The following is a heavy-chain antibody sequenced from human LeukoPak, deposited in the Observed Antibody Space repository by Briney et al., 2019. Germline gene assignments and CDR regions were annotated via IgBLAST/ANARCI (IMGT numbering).Heavy chain of an antibody. D-gene: IGHD2-21*02. J-gene: IGHJ3*02. CDR3: ARVGSTDSPHAFDI. CDR1: GFTFSSYW. Sequence: GGSLRVSCAASGFTFSSYWMDWVRQAPGKGLVWVSGINSDGRMTRYAESVKGRFTISRDNAKNTLYLQMNSLRAEDTSVYYCARVGSTDSPHAFDIWGQGTMVTVSS. CDR2: INSDGRMT. V-gene: IGHV3-74*01.